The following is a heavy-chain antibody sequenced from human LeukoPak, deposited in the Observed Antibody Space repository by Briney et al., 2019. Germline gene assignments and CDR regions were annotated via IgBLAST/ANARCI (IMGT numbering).Heavy chain of an antibody. Sequence: PGGSLRLSCAASGFTFSSYAMHWVRQAPGKGLEYVSAITSNGGSTHYANSVKGRFTISRDNSKNTLYLEMGSLRAEDTAVYYCARQPSGSIDYWGQGTLVTVSS. J-gene: IGHJ4*02. CDR2: ITSNGGST. CDR1: GFTFSSYA. D-gene: IGHD1-26*01. V-gene: IGHV3-64*01. CDR3: ARQPSGSIDY.